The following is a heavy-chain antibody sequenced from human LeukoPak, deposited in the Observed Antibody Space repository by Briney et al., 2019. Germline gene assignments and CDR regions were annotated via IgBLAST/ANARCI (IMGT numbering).Heavy chain of an antibody. CDR1: GVTFSSYA. Sequence: ETLSLSCAASGVTFSSYAMSWVRQAPGKGLEWVSAISGSGGSTYYADSVKGRFTISRDNSKNTLYLQMNSLRAEDTAVYYCAKDNLLRPIDYWGQGTLVTVSS. J-gene: IGHJ4*02. V-gene: IGHV3-23*01. CDR3: AKDNLLRPIDY. D-gene: IGHD5-12*01. CDR2: ISGSGGST.